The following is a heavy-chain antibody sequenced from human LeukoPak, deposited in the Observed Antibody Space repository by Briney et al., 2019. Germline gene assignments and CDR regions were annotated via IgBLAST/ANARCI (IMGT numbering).Heavy chain of an antibody. CDR2: ISGSGDST. CDR1: GFTFSSYS. V-gene: IGHV3-23*01. Sequence: GGSLRLSCAASGFTFSSYSMNWVRQAPGKGLEWVSAISGSGDSTYYADSVKGRFTISRDNSKNTLYLQMNSLRAEDTAVYYCAKPRRPYGSGSQYYFDYWGQGTLVTVSS. J-gene: IGHJ4*02. D-gene: IGHD3-10*01. CDR3: AKPRRPYGSGSQYYFDY.